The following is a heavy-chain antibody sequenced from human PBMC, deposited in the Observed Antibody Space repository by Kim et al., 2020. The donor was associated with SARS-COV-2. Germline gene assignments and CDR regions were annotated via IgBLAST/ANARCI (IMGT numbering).Heavy chain of an antibody. D-gene: IGHD3-10*01. Sequence: SETLSLTCTVSGGSIYSGGYYWSWIRHPGKGLVWIGNIYFSGSTYYSPSLKSRVTISIDTSKNQFSLKLSSVTAADTAVYYCARAHYYASGSYYNVGDY. CDR3: ARAHYYASGSYYNVGDY. V-gene: IGHV4-31*03. CDR1: GGSIYSGGYY. J-gene: IGHJ4*01. CDR2: IYFSGST.